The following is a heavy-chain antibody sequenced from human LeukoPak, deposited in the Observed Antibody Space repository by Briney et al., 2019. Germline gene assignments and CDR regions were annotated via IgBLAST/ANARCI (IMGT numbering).Heavy chain of an antibody. D-gene: IGHD3-10*01. Sequence: GASVKVSCKASGFTFSIYDINWVRQATGQGLEWMGIINPSGGSTSYAQKFQGRVTMTRDTSTSTVYMELSSLRSEDTAVYYCASTMVRGVIYYYYMDVWGKGTTVTVSS. CDR1: GFTFSIYD. V-gene: IGHV1-46*01. J-gene: IGHJ6*03. CDR2: INPSGGST. CDR3: ASTMVRGVIYYYYMDV.